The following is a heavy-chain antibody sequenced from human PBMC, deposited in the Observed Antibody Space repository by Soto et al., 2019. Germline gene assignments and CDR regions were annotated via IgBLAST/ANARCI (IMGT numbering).Heavy chain of an antibody. J-gene: IGHJ4*02. CDR3: ARDLFLRIVLVPAARENYFDY. Sequence: GGSLRLSCAASGFTFSSYWMSWVRQAPGKGLEWVANIKQDGSEKYYVDSVKGRFTISRDNAKNSLYLQMNSLRAEDTAVYYCARDLFLRIVLVPAARENYFDYWGQGTLVTVSS. D-gene: IGHD2-2*01. CDR1: GFTFSSYW. CDR2: IKQDGSEK. V-gene: IGHV3-7*01.